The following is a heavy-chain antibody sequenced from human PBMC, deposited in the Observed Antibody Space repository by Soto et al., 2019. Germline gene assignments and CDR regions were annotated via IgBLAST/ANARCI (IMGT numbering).Heavy chain of an antibody. V-gene: IGHV4-39*01. CDR1: GGSISSSSYY. D-gene: IGHD6-19*01. CDR2: IYYSGST. J-gene: IGHJ3*02. Sequence: QLQLQESGPGLVKPSETLSLTCTVSGGSISSSSYYWGWIRQPPGKGLEWIGSIYYSGSTYYNPSLKSRVTISVDTSKNQFSLKLSSVTAADTAVYYCARLPHQQWLDLDAFDIWGQGTMVTVSS. CDR3: ARLPHQQWLDLDAFDI.